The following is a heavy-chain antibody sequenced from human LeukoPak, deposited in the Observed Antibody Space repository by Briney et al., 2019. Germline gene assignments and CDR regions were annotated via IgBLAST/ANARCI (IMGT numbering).Heavy chain of an antibody. V-gene: IGHV4-30-4*01. CDR3: ARVPYYDSSPQDGAFDI. CDR2: IYYSGNA. Sequence: PSQTLSLTCTVSGGSFNSGHYYWSWNCQPPGKGLEWIGNIYYSGNAYYNPSLKSRVTISVDTSKNQFSLKLSSVTAADTAVYYCARVPYYDSSPQDGAFDIWGQGTMVTVSS. D-gene: IGHD3-22*01. J-gene: IGHJ3*02. CDR1: GGSFNSGHYY.